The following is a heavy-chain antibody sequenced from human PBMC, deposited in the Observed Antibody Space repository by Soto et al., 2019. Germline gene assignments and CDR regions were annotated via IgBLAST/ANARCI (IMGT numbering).Heavy chain of an antibody. CDR1: GFTFSSYA. CDR2: ISSNGGST. V-gene: IGHV3-64D*08. Sequence: GGSLSLSCSASGFTFSSYAMHWVRQAPGKGLEYVSAISSNGGSTYYADSVKGRFTISRDNSKNTLYLQMSSLRAEDTAVYYCVNSPGWWAAAGIHPSWGSWGQGTLVTVSS. J-gene: IGHJ5*02. D-gene: IGHD6-13*01. CDR3: VNSPGWWAAAGIHPSWGS.